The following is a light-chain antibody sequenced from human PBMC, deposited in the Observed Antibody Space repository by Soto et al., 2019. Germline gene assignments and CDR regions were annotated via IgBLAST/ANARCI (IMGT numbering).Light chain of an antibody. CDR1: QSVSTTY. J-gene: IGKJ1*01. CDR3: QKYGSSPWT. V-gene: IGKV3-20*01. Sequence: EIVLTQSPGTLSLSPGERATLSCRASQSVSTTYLAWYQQKPGQAPWLLIYGASSRATGIPDRFSGSGSGTDFTLTISRLEPEDFAVYYCQKYGSSPWTFGQGTKVDIK. CDR2: GAS.